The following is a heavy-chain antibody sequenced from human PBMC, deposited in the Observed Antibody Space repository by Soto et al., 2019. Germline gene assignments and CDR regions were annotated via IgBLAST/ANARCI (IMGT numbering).Heavy chain of an antibody. CDR2: IGKSGYPI. V-gene: IGHV3-23*05. D-gene: IGHD6-13*01. Sequence: GGSLRLSCAASGFIFSDYEMNWVRQAPGKGLEWVSFIGKSGYPIYYTDSVKGRFTISRDTSKNTLYLQMDSLRAEDTALYYCAKSYSSNWYDYFDYWGQGTLVTVSS. CDR1: GFIFSDYE. J-gene: IGHJ4*02. CDR3: AKSYSSNWYDYFDY.